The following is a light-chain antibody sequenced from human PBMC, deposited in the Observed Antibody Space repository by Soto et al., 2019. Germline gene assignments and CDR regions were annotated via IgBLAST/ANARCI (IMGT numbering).Light chain of an antibody. CDR1: SSDVGGYNY. CDR3: SSYTSSSTLSTYV. V-gene: IGLV2-14*03. J-gene: IGLJ1*01. CDR2: DVS. Sequence: QSVLTQPASVSGPPGQSVTISCTGTSSDVGGYNYVSWYQHHPGKAPKLMIYDVSNRPSGVSNRFSGSKSGNTASLIISGLQAEDEAEYYCSSYTSSSTLSTYVFGTGTKVTVL.